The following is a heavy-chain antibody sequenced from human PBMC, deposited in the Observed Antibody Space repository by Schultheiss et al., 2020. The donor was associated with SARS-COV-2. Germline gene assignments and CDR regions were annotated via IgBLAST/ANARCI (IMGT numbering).Heavy chain of an antibody. J-gene: IGHJ4*02. CDR3: AREKALYDYVWGSYRYLDY. D-gene: IGHD3-16*02. CDR2: ISYDGSDE. V-gene: IGHV3-30*01. CDR1: GFTFSSYA. Sequence: GGSLRLSCAASGFTFSSYAMHWVRQAPGKGLEWVADISYDGSDEFYADSVKGRFTISRDNAKNTLFLQMNSLRAEDTAVYYCAREKALYDYVWGSYRYLDYWGQGTLVTVSS.